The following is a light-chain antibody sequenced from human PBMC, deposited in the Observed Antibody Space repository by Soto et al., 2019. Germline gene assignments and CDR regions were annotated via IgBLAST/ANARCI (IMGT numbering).Light chain of an antibody. J-gene: IGLJ2*01. CDR3: SSYTSSSSPL. CDR2: EVS. V-gene: IGLV2-14*01. Sequence: QSALTQPASVSGSPGQSITISCTGTSSDVGGYNYVSWYQQHPGKAPKLMIYEVSNRPSGVSHRFSGSKSGNTASLTISGLQAEDDADYYCSSYTSSSSPLFGGGTKLTVL. CDR1: SSDVGGYNY.